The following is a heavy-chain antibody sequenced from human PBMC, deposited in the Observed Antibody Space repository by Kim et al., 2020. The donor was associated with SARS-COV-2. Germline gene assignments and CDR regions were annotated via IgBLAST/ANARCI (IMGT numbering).Heavy chain of an antibody. Sequence: GGSLRLSCAASRFTFSSYGLHWVRQAPGKGLEWVAVIWYDGSNKYHADSVKGRFTISRDNSKNTLYLQMNNLRAEDTALYYCAKERRKYCSGGSCHLEYWGQGTLVTVSS. CDR2: IWYDGSNK. CDR1: RFTFSSYG. CDR3: AKERRKYCSGGSCHLEY. J-gene: IGHJ4*02. V-gene: IGHV3-30*02. D-gene: IGHD2-15*01.